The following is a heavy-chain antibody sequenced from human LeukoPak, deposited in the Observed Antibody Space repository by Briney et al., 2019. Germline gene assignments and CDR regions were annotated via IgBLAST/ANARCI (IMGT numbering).Heavy chain of an antibody. Sequence: PGVSLTLPCTAWGFTFSSYGMHGLRQARGKALEGVAVISYDGRNKYNADSLNHRFTISRDNSKNTLYLQMSSLRAEDTAMHYCAKEIDSYYYYYGMDVWGQGTTVTVSS. CDR1: GFTFSSYG. V-gene: IGHV3-30*18. J-gene: IGHJ6*02. CDR3: AKEIDSYYYYYGMDV. CDR2: ISYDGRNK.